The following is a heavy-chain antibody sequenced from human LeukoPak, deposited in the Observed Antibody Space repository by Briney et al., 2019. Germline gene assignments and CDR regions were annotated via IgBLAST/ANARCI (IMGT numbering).Heavy chain of an antibody. CDR1: GFTFSSYD. CDR3: ARSYQRYYFDY. D-gene: IGHD1-14*01. CDR2: ISYDGGNK. Sequence: GGSLRLSCAASGFTFSSYDMHWVRQAPGKGLEWVAIISYDGGNKYYADSVKGRFTISRDNSKNTLFLQMNSLRAEDTAVYFCARSYQRYYFDYWGQGTLVTVSS. J-gene: IGHJ4*02. V-gene: IGHV3-30*03.